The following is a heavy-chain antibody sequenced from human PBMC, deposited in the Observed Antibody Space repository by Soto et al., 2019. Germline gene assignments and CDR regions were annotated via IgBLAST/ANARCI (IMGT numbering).Heavy chain of an antibody. V-gene: IGHV4-59*01. CDR1: GGSISSYY. D-gene: IGHD2-15*01. CDR2: IYYSGST. J-gene: IGHJ6*02. Sequence: SETLSLTCTVSGGSISSYYWSWIRQPPGKGLEWIGYIYYSGSTNYNPSLKSRVTISVDTSKNQFSLKLSSVTAADTAVYYCARMDCSGGSCGGYYYYGLDVWGQGTTVTVSS. CDR3: ARMDCSGGSCGGYYYYGLDV.